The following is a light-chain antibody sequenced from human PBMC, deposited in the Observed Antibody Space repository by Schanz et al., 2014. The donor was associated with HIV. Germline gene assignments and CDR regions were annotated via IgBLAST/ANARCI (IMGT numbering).Light chain of an antibody. CDR1: QTVSSSS. V-gene: IGKV3-20*01. CDR2: GAS. J-gene: IGKJ1*01. Sequence: EIVMTQSPGTLSLSPGERATLSCRASQTVSSSSLAWYQQKPGQSPRLLIYGASSRASGIPDRFSGSGSGTDFTLSISSVEPEDYAVYYCQQYGSSPWTFGQGTRVDVK. CDR3: QQYGSSPWT.